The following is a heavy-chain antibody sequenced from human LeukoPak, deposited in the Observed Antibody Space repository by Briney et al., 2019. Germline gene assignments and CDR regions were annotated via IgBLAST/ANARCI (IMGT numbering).Heavy chain of an antibody. V-gene: IGHV3-33*01. CDR2: IWYDGSNK. D-gene: IGHD3-22*01. J-gene: IGHJ4*02. CDR1: GFTFSSYG. Sequence: GRSLRLSCAASGFTFSSYGMHWVRQAPGKGLEWVAVIWYDGSNKYYADSVKGRFTISRDNSKNTLYLQMNSLRAEDTAVYYCARDPDYYDSSGYFGGMDYWGQGTLVTVSS. CDR3: ARDPDYYDSSGYFGGMDY.